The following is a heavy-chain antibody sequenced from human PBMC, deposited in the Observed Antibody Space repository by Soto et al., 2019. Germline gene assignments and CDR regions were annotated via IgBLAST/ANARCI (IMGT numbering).Heavy chain of an antibody. Sequence: QVQLQESGPGLVKPSQTLSLTCTVSGDSISNGAYYWTWIRQLPGKGLEWIGYIYYSGSTYYIPSVQSRVTISVDTSQNQFSLKLTSVTAADTAVYYCARVRRTEGHLDYWYFDVWGHGTLVTVSS. J-gene: IGHJ2*01. CDR2: IYYSGST. V-gene: IGHV4-31*03. CDR3: ARVRRTEGHLDYWYFDV. CDR1: GDSISNGAYY. D-gene: IGHD1-1*01.